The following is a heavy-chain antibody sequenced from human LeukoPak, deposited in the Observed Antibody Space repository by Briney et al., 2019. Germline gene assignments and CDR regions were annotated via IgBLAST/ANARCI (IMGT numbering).Heavy chain of an antibody. CDR1: GFSVSGYW. Sequence: GGSLRLSCAVSGFSVSGYWMTWVRQAPGKGLEWVANIKQDGSEKNYVDSVKGRFTISRDNAENSLFLQMNSLRVEDTAVYYCAREWQGGIAAAGTRIEGDYWGQGTLVAVSP. CDR3: AREWQGGIAAAGTRIEGDY. CDR2: IKQDGSEK. J-gene: IGHJ4*02. D-gene: IGHD6-13*01. V-gene: IGHV3-7*01.